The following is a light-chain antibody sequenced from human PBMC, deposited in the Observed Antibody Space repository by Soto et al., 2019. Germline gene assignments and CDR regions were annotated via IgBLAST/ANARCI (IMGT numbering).Light chain of an antibody. Sequence: AIQMTQSPSSFSASTGDRVTITCRASQGISSYVAWYQQKPGKAPRLLIYASSTLQSGVPARFSGSGSGTDFTLTISCLQSEDFATYYCQQYYSYPRTFGQGTKVDIK. CDR1: QGISSY. V-gene: IGKV1-8*01. CDR3: QQYYSYPRT. J-gene: IGKJ1*01. CDR2: ASS.